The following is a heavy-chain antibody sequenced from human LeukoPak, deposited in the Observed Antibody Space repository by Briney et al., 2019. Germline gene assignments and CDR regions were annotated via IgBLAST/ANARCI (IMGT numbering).Heavy chain of an antibody. D-gene: IGHD2-2*01. CDR3: ARGCRSIVVVPAAKNWFDP. CDR1: GGTFSSYA. V-gene: IGHV1-69*13. CDR2: IIPIFGTA. Sequence: SVKVSCKTSGGTFSSYAISWVRQAPGQGLEWMGGIIPIFGTANYAQKFQGRVTITADESTSTAYMELSSLRSEDTAVYYCARGCRSIVVVPAAKNWFDPWGQGTLVTVSS. J-gene: IGHJ5*02.